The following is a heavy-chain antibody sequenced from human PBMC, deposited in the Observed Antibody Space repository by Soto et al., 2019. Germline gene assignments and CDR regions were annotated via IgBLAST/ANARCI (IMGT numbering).Heavy chain of an antibody. CDR2: IIPIFGTA. J-gene: IGHJ4*02. CDR3: ARGWSYDILTGYSY. CDR1: GGTFNSYA. Sequence: SVKVSCKASGGTFNSYAISWVRQAPGQGLEWMGGIIPIFGTANYAQKFQGRVTVTADESTSTAYMELSSLRSEDTAVYYCARGWSYDILTGYSYWGQGTLVTVSS. D-gene: IGHD3-9*01. V-gene: IGHV1-69*13.